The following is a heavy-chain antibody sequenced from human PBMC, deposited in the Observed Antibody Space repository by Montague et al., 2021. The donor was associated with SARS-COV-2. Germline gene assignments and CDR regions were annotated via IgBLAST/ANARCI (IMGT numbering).Heavy chain of an antibody. D-gene: IGHD1-20*01. CDR3: AITEYNWNDWFDP. J-gene: IGHJ5*02. V-gene: IGHV4-59*01. Sequence: TDYNPSLKSRVPIPVDTSQTQCSLQLNSVTSADSAVYYCAITEYNWNDWFDPWGQGTLVTVSS. CDR2: T.